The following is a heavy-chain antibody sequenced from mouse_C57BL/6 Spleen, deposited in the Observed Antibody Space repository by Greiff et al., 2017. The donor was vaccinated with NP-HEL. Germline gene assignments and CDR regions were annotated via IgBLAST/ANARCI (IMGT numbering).Heavy chain of an antibody. CDR2: IDPEDGDT. D-gene: IGHD1-1*01. CDR1: GFNIKDYY. CDR3: AKVYYYGGSCFDY. Sequence: VQLQQSGAELVKPGASVKLSCKASGFNIKDYYMHWVKQRTEQGLEWIGRIDPEDGDTKYDPKFQGKATITADTSSNTAYLQLSSLTSEDPADYYFAKVYYYGGSCFDYWGQGTTLTVSS. V-gene: IGHV14-2*01. J-gene: IGHJ2*01.